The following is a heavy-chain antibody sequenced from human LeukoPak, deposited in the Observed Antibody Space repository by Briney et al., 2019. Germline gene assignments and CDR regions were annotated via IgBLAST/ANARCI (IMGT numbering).Heavy chain of an antibody. CDR3: ARLHYGSGSYNWFDP. Sequence: GSLRLSCAASGFPFSSYWLHWVRHAPGKGLVWVSRINSDGSSTSYADSVKGRFTTSRDNAKNTLYLQMNSLRAEDTAVYYCARLHYGSGSYNWFDPWGQGTLVTVSS. D-gene: IGHD3-10*01. CDR2: INSDGSST. CDR1: GFPFSSYW. V-gene: IGHV3-74*01. J-gene: IGHJ5*02.